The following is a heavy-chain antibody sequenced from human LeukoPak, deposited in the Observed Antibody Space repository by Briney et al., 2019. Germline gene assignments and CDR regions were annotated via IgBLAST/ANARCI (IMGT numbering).Heavy chain of an antibody. Sequence: GGSLRLSCVASGFTFSSYAMSWVRQAPGKGLEWVSSIIGSGGSTYYADSVKGRFTISRDNSKNTLYLQMNSLRVEDTAVYSCAKDPSYDYGMDVWGKGTTVTVSS. CDR1: GFTFSSYA. J-gene: IGHJ6*04. CDR2: IIGSGGST. V-gene: IGHV3-23*01. CDR3: AKDPSYDYGMDV.